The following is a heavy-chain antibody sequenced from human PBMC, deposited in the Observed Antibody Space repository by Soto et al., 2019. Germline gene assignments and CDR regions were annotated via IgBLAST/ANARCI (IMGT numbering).Heavy chain of an antibody. D-gene: IGHD1-26*01. CDR3: ARQEATRYWYFDL. J-gene: IGHJ2*01. V-gene: IGHV4-39*01. Sequence: PSETLSLTCTVSGGSISSSSYYWGWIRQPPGKGLEWIGSIYYSGSTYYNPSLKSRVTISVDTSKNQFSLKLSSVTAADTAVYYCARQEATRYWYFDLWGRGTLVTVS. CDR2: IYYSGST. CDR1: GGSISSSSYY.